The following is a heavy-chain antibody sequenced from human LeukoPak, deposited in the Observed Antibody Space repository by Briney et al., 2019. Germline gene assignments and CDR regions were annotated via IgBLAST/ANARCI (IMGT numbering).Heavy chain of an antibody. CDR1: GDSISRYY. CDR3: ARDCDWNDVDYYYGLDV. Sequence: SETLSLTCTVSGDSISRYYWSWIRQPPGKGLEWIGYIYYSGSTNYNPSLKSRVTISVDTSKNQFSLKLSSVTAADTAVYYCARDCDWNDVDYYYGLDVWGQGTTVTVSS. CDR2: IYYSGST. V-gene: IGHV4-59*01. J-gene: IGHJ6*02. D-gene: IGHD1-1*01.